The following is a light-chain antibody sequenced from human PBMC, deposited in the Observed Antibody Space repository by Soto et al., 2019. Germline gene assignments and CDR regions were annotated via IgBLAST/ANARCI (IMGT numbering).Light chain of an antibody. CDR1: QSVSSSY. CDR3: QQYGSSPS. CDR2: GAS. Sequence: ESVLTQSPGTLSLSPGERATLSCRASQSVSSSYLAWYQQKPGQAPRLLIYGASSRATGIPDRFSGSGSGTDFPLTISRLEHEDFAEYYCQQYGSSPSFGHGNKVDIK. V-gene: IGKV3-20*01. J-gene: IGKJ3*01.